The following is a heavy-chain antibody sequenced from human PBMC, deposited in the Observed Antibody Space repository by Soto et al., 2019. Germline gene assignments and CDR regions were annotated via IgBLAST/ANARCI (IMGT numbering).Heavy chain of an antibody. D-gene: IGHD2-2*01. CDR1: GFTFSSDS. CDR2: IGESGTPT. Sequence: GGSLRLSCAASGFTFSSDSMKWVRQAPGKGLEWVSLIGESGTPTYYADSVKGRFTISRDNSGNTLFLEMYSLRAEDTAVYYCGRDRPGVRYYGLDVWGQGTTVTVSS. J-gene: IGHJ6*01. CDR3: GRDRPGVRYYGLDV. V-gene: IGHV3-23*01.